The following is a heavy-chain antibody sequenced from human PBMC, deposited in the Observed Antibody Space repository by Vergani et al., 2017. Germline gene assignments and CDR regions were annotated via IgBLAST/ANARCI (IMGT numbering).Heavy chain of an antibody. CDR2: INAYNGNT. J-gene: IGHJ4*02. CDR3: ARSARSSWSAHVDY. CDR1: GYTFTSYG. D-gene: IGHD6-13*01. V-gene: IGHV1-18*01. Sequence: QVQLVQSGAEVKKPGASVKVSCKASGYTFTSYGISWVRQAPGQALEWMGWINAYNGNTKYAQNLQGRVTMTTDTSTSTAYMELRSLRSDDTAVYYCARSARSSWSAHVDYWGQGTLVTVSS.